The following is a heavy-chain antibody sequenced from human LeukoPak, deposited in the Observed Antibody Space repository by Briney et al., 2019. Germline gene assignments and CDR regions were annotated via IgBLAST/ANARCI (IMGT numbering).Heavy chain of an antibody. J-gene: IGHJ5*02. CDR2: INPNSGGT. V-gene: IGHV1-2*06. CDR3: ARGGDIAVVPAAMVGP. Sequence: ASVTVSCKASGYTFTGYYMHWVRQAPGQGLEWMGRINPNSGGTNYAQKFQGRVTMTRDTSISTAYMELSRLRSDDTAVYYCARGGDIAVVPAAMVGPWGQGTLVTVSS. CDR1: GYTFTGYY. D-gene: IGHD2-2*01.